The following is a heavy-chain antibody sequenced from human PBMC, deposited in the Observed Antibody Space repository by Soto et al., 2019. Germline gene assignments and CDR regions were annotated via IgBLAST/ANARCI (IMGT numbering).Heavy chain of an antibody. V-gene: IGHV4-34*01. Sequence: QVQLQQWGAGLLKPSETLSLTCAVYGGSFSGYYWSWIRQPPGKGLEWIGEINHSGSTNYNPSLKSRVTISVDTSKTQFSLKLSSVTAADTAVYYCARGGLSSGWRGYYYYYGMDVWGQGTTVTVSS. D-gene: IGHD6-19*01. CDR3: ARGGLSSGWRGYYYYYGMDV. J-gene: IGHJ6*02. CDR1: GGSFSGYY. CDR2: INHSGST.